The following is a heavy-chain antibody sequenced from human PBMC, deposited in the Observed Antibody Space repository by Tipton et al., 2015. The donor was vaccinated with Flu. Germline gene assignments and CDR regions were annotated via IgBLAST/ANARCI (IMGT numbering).Heavy chain of an antibody. J-gene: IGHJ3*02. CDR1: GGSISSYY. CDR3: AGSLTYYYDSTAADAFDI. D-gene: IGHD3-22*01. Sequence: TLSLTCTVSGGSISSYYWSWIRQPAGKGLEWIGRIYTSGSTNYNPSLKSRVTMSVDTSKNQFSLKLSSATAADTAVYYCAGSLTYYYDSTAADAFDIWGQGTMVTVSS. V-gene: IGHV4-4*07. CDR2: IYTSGST.